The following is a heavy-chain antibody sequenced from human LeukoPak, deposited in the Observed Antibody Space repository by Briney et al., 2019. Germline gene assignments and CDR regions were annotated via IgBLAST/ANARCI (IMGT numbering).Heavy chain of an antibody. D-gene: IGHD2-15*01. Sequence: PGGSLRLSCAASGFTFSSYGMHWVRQAPGKGLGWVAFIRYDGSNKYYADSVKGRFTISRDNSKNTLYLQMNSLRAEDTAVYYCAKRVVVAANYYYYGMDVWGQGTTVTVSS. J-gene: IGHJ6*02. CDR3: AKRVVVAANYYYYGMDV. CDR2: IRYDGSNK. V-gene: IGHV3-30*02. CDR1: GFTFSSYG.